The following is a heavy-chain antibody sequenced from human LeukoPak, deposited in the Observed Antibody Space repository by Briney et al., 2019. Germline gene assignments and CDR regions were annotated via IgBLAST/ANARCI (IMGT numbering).Heavy chain of an antibody. CDR2: ISYDGSNK. CDR1: GFTFSSYG. J-gene: IGHJ6*03. D-gene: IGHD3-10*01. Sequence: GGSLRLSCVASGFTFSSYGMHWVRQAPGKGLEWVAVISYDGSNKYYADSVKGRFTISRDNSKNTLYLQMNSLRAEDTAVYYCAKGLVLLWFGESYYMDVWGKGTTVTVSS. CDR3: AKGLVLLWFGESYYMDV. V-gene: IGHV3-30*18.